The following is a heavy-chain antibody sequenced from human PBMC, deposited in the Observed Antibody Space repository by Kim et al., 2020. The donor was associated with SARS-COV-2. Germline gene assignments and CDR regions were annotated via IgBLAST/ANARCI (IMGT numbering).Heavy chain of an antibody. J-gene: IGHJ4*02. CDR2: INHSGST. CDR1: GGSFSGYY. CDR3: ASGDYDILTGYSDY. Sequence: SETLSLTCAVYGGSFSGYYWSWIRQPPGKGLEWIGEINHSGSTNYNPSLKSRVTISVDTSKNQFSLKLSSVTAADTAVYYCASGDYDILTGYSDYWGQGTLVTVSS. V-gene: IGHV4-34*01. D-gene: IGHD3-9*01.